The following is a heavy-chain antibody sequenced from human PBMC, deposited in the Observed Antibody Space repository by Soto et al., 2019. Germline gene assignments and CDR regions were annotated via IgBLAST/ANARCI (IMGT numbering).Heavy chain of an antibody. CDR1: GASISSSDYY. Sequence: SETLSLTCTVSGASISSSDYYWGWVRQPPGKGLEWIGSIYYSGSTYYSPSLKSRVTISVDTSKNQFSLKLSSVTAADTAVYYCASRSYHSSGSSDYWGQGTLVTVSS. CDR3: ASRSYHSSGSSDY. CDR2: IYYSGST. D-gene: IGHD3-22*01. J-gene: IGHJ4*02. V-gene: IGHV4-39*01.